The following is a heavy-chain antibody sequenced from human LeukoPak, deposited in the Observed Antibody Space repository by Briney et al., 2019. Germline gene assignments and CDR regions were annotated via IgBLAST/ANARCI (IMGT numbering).Heavy chain of an antibody. J-gene: IGHJ6*02. V-gene: IGHV3-30*18. Sequence: GGSLRLSCAAPGFTFSSYGMHWVRQAPGKGLEWVAVISYDGSNKYYADSVKGRFTISRDNSKNTLYLQMNSLRAEDTAVYYCAKTLVADYYYGMDVWGQGTTVTVSS. CDR2: ISYDGSNK. D-gene: IGHD6-19*01. CDR3: AKTLVADYYYGMDV. CDR1: GFTFSSYG.